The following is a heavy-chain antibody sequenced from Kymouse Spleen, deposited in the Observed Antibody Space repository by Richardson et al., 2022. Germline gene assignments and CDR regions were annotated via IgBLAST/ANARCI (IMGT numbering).Heavy chain of an antibody. CDR3: ARKDPLLWPRSYGMDV. J-gene: IGHJ6*02. CDR1: GFTFSSYW. V-gene: IGHV3-7*01. D-gene: IGHD3-10*01. Sequence: EVQLVESGGGLVQPGGSLRLSCAASGFTFSSYWMSWVRQAPGKGLEWVANIKQDGSEKYYVDSVKGRFTISRDNAKNSLYLQMNSLRAEDTAVYYCARKDPLLWPRSYGMDVWGQGTTVTVSS. CDR2: IKQDGSEK.